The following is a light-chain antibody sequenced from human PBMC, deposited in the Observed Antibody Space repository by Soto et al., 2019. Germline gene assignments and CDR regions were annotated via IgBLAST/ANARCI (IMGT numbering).Light chain of an antibody. CDR3: QQRSSWPGT. J-gene: IGKJ5*01. V-gene: IGKV3-11*01. Sequence: EIVLTQSPATLSLSLVERATLSCRASQSVSSYLAWFQQKPGQAPRLLIYDASNRATGVPARFSGSGSGTDFTLTISSLEPEDFAVYYCQQRSSWPGTFGQGTRLEIK. CDR2: DAS. CDR1: QSVSSY.